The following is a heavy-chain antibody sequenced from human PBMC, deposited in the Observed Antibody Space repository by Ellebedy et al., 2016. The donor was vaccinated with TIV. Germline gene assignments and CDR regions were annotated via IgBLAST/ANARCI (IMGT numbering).Heavy chain of an antibody. CDR2: ISAYNGNT. D-gene: IGHD3-3*01. CDR1: GYTFTSYG. V-gene: IGHV1-18*01. Sequence: ASVKVSXXASGYTFTSYGISWVRQAPGQGLEWMGWISAYNGNTNYAQKLQGRVTMTTDTSTSTAYMELRSLRSDDTAVYYCARDMWAGKEWSVISPMDVWGKGTTVTVSS. J-gene: IGHJ6*04. CDR3: ARDMWAGKEWSVISPMDV.